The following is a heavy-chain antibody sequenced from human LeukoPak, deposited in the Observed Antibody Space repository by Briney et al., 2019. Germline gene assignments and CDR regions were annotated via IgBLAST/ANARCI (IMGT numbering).Heavy chain of an antibody. CDR1: GYTLTELS. V-gene: IGHV1-24*01. D-gene: IGHD3-3*01. J-gene: IGHJ3*02. CDR3: ATVARRRFLEWFPDDDAFDI. CDR2: FDPEDGET. Sequence: ASVKVSCKVSGYTLTELSMHWVRQAPGKGLEWMGGFDPEDGETIYAQKFQGRVTMTEDTSTDTAYMELSSLRSEDTAVYYCATVARRRFLEWFPDDDAFDIWGQGTMVTVSS.